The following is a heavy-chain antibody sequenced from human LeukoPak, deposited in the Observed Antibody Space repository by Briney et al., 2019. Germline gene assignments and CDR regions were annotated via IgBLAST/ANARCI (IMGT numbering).Heavy chain of an antibody. J-gene: IGHJ4*02. CDR2: INGNGGRP. Sequence: GGSLRLSCAASGFTFTRCAMSWVRQAPGKGLEWVSDINGNGGRPFYADSVKGRFTISRDNSKNTLYLQMNSLRAEDTAVYYCASLAAADTWWGQGTLVTVSS. CDR1: GFTFTRCA. V-gene: IGHV3-23*01. CDR3: ASLAAADTW. D-gene: IGHD6-13*01.